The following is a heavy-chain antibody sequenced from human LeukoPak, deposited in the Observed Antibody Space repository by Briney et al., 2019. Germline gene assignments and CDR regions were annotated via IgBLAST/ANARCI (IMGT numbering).Heavy chain of an antibody. Sequence: PSETLSLTCTVSGGSISSYYWSWLRQPPGKGLEWIGYIYYSGSTNYNPSLTSRVTISVDTSKNQFSLKLSSVTAADTAVYYCARVSSAMVTQFDYWGQGTLVTVSS. D-gene: IGHD5-18*01. CDR2: IYYSGST. CDR1: GGSISSYY. J-gene: IGHJ4*02. CDR3: ARVSSAMVTQFDY. V-gene: IGHV4-59*01.